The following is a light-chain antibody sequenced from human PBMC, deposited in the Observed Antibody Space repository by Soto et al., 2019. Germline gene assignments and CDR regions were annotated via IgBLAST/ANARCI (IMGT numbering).Light chain of an antibody. Sequence: QSALTQPPSASRTPGQSVTISCTRTSSDVGAYNYVSWYQQHAGKAPKLVIYEVTKRPSGVPDRFSGSKSANTASLTVSGLQAEDEADYYCSSFASSNTWVFGGGTKVTVL. CDR3: SSFASSNTWV. CDR2: EVT. V-gene: IGLV2-8*02. CDR1: SSDVGAYNY. J-gene: IGLJ3*02.